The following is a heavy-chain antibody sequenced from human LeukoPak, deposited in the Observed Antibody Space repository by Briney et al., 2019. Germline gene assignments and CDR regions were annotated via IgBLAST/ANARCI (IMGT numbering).Heavy chain of an antibody. CDR2: ISYSGST. J-gene: IGHJ4*02. Sequence: SETLSLTCTVSGVSMSSYYWSWIRQPPGKGLEWIGSISYSGSTNYNPSLQSRVTISVDTSTNQFSLRLSSVSAADTAVYYCASAFDYKVDYWGQGTLVTVSS. CDR1: GVSMSSYY. D-gene: IGHD3-9*01. V-gene: IGHV4-59*01. CDR3: ASAFDYKVDY.